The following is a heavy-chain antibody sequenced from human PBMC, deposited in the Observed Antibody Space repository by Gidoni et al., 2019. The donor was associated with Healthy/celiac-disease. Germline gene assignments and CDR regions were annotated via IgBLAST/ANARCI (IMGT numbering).Heavy chain of an antibody. V-gene: IGHV5-51*01. CDR3: ARQHNELAVAGTSTHLYYYYGMDV. CDR1: GYSFPSYW. D-gene: IGHD6-19*01. CDR2: IYPGDSDT. J-gene: IGHJ6*02. Sequence: EVQLVQSGAEVKKPGESLKISCQGSGYSFPSYWIGWVRQMPGKGLEWMGIIYPGDSDTRYSPSFQGQVTISADKSISTAYLQWSSLKASDTAMYYCARQHNELAVAGTSTHLYYYYGMDVWGQGTTVTVSS.